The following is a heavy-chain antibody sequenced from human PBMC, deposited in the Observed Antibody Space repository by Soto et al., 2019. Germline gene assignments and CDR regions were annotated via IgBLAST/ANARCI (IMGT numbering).Heavy chain of an antibody. V-gene: IGHV6-1*01. CDR2: TYYRSKWYN. CDR3: ARDPNSSGWYGYYYYGMDV. CDR1: GDSVSSNSAA. J-gene: IGHJ6*02. D-gene: IGHD6-19*01. Sequence: SQTLSLTCAISGDSVSSNSAAWNWIRQSPSRGLEWLGRTYYRSKWYNDYAVSVKSRITINPDTSKNQFSLQLNSVTPEDTAVYYCARDPNSSGWYGYYYYGMDVWGQGTTVTVSS.